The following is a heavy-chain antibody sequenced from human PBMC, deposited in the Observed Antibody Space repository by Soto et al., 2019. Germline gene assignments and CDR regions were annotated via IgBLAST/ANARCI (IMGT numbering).Heavy chain of an antibody. CDR2: ISGSGGST. Sequence: EVQLLESGGGLVQPGGSLRLSCAASGFTFSSYAMSWVRQAPGKGLEWVSAISGSGGSTYYADSVKGRFTISRDNSKTTLYRQINSLRAEDRAVYCCAKEEEGESYWGQGTLVTVSS. CDR1: GFTFSSYA. V-gene: IGHV3-23*01. D-gene: IGHD1-26*01. CDR3: AKEEEGESY. J-gene: IGHJ4*02.